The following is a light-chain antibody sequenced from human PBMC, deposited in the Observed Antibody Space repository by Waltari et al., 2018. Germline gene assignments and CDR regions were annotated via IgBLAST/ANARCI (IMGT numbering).Light chain of an antibody. CDR2: DAS. Sequence: EIVLTQSPATLSLSQGERDTLSCRASQSVDTYVGWYQQKPGQAPRLLIYDASNRATGVPARFSGTGSGTDFTLTISSLEPEDFAVYYCQQRSSSFTFGPGTRVDAK. CDR1: QSVDTY. V-gene: IGKV3-11*01. CDR3: QQRSSSFT. J-gene: IGKJ3*01.